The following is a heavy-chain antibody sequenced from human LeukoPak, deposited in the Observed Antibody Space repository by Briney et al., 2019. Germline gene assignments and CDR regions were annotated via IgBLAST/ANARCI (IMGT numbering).Heavy chain of an antibody. V-gene: IGHV3-53*01. CDR2: IYSGGST. D-gene: IGHD1-26*01. Sequence: AGGSLRLSCAASGFTVSSNYMSWVHQAPGKGLEWVSVIYSGGSTYYADSVKGRFTISRDNSKNTLYLQMNSLRAEDTAVYYCAREWELLNDAFDIWGQGTMVTVSS. CDR1: GFTVSSNY. J-gene: IGHJ3*02. CDR3: AREWELLNDAFDI.